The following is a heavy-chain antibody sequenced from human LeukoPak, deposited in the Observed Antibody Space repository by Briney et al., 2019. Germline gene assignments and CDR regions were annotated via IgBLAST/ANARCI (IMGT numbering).Heavy chain of an antibody. V-gene: IGHV7-4-1*02. CDR1: GYTFTSYA. CDR2: INTNTGNP. J-gene: IGHJ6*02. D-gene: IGHD2-2*02. Sequence: ASVKVSCKASGYTFTSYAMNWVRQAPGQGLEWMGWINTNTGNPTYAQGFTGRFVFSLDTSVSTAYLQISSLKAEDTAVYYCARDLFYCSSTSCYNYYYYGMDVWGQGTTVTVSS. CDR3: ARDLFYCSSTSCYNYYYYGMDV.